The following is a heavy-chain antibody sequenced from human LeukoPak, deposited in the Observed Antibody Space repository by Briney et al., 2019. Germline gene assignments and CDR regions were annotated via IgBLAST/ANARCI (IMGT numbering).Heavy chain of an antibody. J-gene: IGHJ6*03. V-gene: IGHV1-18*01. CDR3: ARGPHSRSRADYYYHMDV. D-gene: IGHD6-13*01. CDR1: GYTFTSYG. Sequence: ASVKVSCKASGYTFTSYGISWVRQAPGQGLEWMGWISAYNGNTNYAQKFQGRVTMTRDTSINTVYMELSRLRSDDTAVYYCARGPHSRSRADYYYHMDVWGKGTTVTISS. CDR2: ISAYNGNT.